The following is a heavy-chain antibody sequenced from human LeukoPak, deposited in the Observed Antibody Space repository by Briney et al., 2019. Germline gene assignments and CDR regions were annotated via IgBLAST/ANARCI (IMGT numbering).Heavy chain of an antibody. D-gene: IGHD7-27*01. V-gene: IGHV3-74*01. CDR1: VFGFSSYR. J-gene: IGHJ4*02. CDR2: INSGGSGT. Sequence: GGSLRLSCAASVFGFSSYRMLWVRQTPWKGLVWVSRINSGGSGTSYAASVEGRFTISRDNVKNTLYLQMDSLRAEDTAVYYCATSLGPLTEYWGQGTLVTVSS. CDR3: ATSLGPLTEY.